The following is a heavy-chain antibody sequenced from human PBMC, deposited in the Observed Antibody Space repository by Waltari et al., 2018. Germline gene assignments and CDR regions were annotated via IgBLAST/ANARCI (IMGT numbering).Heavy chain of an antibody. CDR1: GFTFSRYA. CDR3: VKDQPRVHAANRHYYYYGMDV. D-gene: IGHD2-15*01. Sequence: EVQLVESGGGLVQPGGSLRLSCPASGFTFSRYAMHWVRPAQGRELAFVSAISSNGGSTYYADSVKGRFTIARDNSKNTLYLQMSSLRSEDTAVYYCVKDQPRVHAANRHYYYYGMDVWGQGTTVTVSS. V-gene: IGHV3-64D*08. CDR2: ISSNGGST. J-gene: IGHJ6*02.